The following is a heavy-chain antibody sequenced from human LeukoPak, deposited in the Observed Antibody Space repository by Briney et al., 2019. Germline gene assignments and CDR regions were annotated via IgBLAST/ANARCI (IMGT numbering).Heavy chain of an antibody. CDR2: ISSSSSYI. CDR1: GFTFSSYG. D-gene: IGHD5-18*01. Sequence: GGSLRLSCAASGFTFSSYGMNWVRQAPGKGLEWVSSISSSSSYIYYADSVKGRFTISRDNAKNSLYLQMNSLRAEDTAVYYCARDFKWIQLWSYWGQGTLVTVSS. J-gene: IGHJ4*02. V-gene: IGHV3-21*01. CDR3: ARDFKWIQLWSY.